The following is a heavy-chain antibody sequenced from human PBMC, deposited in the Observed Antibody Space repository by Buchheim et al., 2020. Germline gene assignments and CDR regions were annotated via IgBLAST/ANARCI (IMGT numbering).Heavy chain of an antibody. CDR2: IYYSGST. V-gene: IGHV4-39*02. J-gene: IGHJ4*02. CDR3: ARDGIAARPYDFDY. CDR1: GGSISSSSYY. Sequence: QLQLQESGLGLVKPSETLSLTCTVSGGSISSSSYYWGWIRQPPGKGLEWIGSIYYSGSTYYNPSLKSRVTISVDTSKNQFSLKLSSVTAADTAVYYCARDGIAARPYDFDYWGQGTL. D-gene: IGHD6-6*01.